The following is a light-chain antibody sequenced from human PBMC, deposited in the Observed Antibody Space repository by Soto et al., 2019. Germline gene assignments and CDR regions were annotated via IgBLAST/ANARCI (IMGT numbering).Light chain of an antibody. CDR1: SGHSSYA. V-gene: IGLV4-69*01. CDR3: QTWSTGIQV. Sequence: QPVLTQSPSASASLGASVKLTCTLTSGHSSYAIAWHQQQPEKGPRYLMKLNSDGSHTKGDGIPDRFSGSSSGAERYLTISSLQSDAEADYYCQTWSTGIQVFGGGTKLTVL. CDR2: LNSDGSH. J-gene: IGLJ3*02.